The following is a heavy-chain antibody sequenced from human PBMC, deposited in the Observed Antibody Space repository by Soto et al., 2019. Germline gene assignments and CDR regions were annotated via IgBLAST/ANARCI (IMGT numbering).Heavy chain of an antibody. Sequence: QLQLQESGPGLVRPSGTLSLTCAVSGGSVISTSWWTWVRQPPGKGLEWIGEIYHVGSTNYNPSLNSRVTISVDKSKNQFSMKLTSVAAADTAVYYCARVPPNGDYFDSWGQGTLVTVSS. J-gene: IGHJ4*02. CDR3: ARVPPNGDYFDS. CDR1: GGSVISTSW. CDR2: IYHVGST. V-gene: IGHV4-4*02. D-gene: IGHD4-17*01.